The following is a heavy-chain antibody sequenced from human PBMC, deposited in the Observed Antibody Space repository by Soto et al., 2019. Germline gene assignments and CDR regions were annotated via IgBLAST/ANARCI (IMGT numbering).Heavy chain of an antibody. D-gene: IGHD2-2*01. CDR1: GYSFTSYW. CDR3: RRGYCSSTSCSLDY. J-gene: IGHJ4*02. Sequence: PGESLKISWKGAGYSFTSYWISWVSQMNGKGLEWMGRIDPSDSYTNYSPSFQGHVTISADKSISTAYLQWSSLKASDTAMYYCRRGYCSSTSCSLDYWGQGTLVTVSS. V-gene: IGHV5-10-1*01. CDR2: IDPSDSYT.